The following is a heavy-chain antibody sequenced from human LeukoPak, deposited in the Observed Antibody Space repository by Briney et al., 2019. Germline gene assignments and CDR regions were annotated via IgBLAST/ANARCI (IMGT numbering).Heavy chain of an antibody. Sequence: ASVKVSCKASGYTFTGYYMHWVRQAPGQGLEWMGWINPNSGGTNYAQKFQGRVTMTRDTSISTAYMELSRLRSDDTAVYYCARDKDDYVWGSTLIDAFDIWGQGTMVTVSS. V-gene: IGHV1-2*02. CDR3: ARDKDDYVWGSTLIDAFDI. J-gene: IGHJ3*02. CDR2: INPNSGGT. D-gene: IGHD3-16*01. CDR1: GYTFTGYY.